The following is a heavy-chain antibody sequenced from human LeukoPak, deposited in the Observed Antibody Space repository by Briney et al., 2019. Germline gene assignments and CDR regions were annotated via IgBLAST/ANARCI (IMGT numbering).Heavy chain of an antibody. CDR2: IYYSGST. Sequence: PSETLSLTCTVSGGSISSSSYYWGWIRQPPGKGLEWIGSIYYSGSTYCNPSLKSRVTISVDTSKNQFSLKLSSVTAADTAVYYCARRGTIFGVVKSWGQGTLVTVSS. CDR3: ARRGTIFGVVKS. CDR1: GGSISSSSYY. D-gene: IGHD3-3*01. V-gene: IGHV4-39*07. J-gene: IGHJ5*02.